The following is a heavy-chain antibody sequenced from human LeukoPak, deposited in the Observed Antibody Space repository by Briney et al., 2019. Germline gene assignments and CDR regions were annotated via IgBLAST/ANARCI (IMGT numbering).Heavy chain of an antibody. Sequence: PSETLSLTCNVSGSSLLAPDYYWTWIRQPPGRGLEWIGYIYNWGLTYYNPSLKSRVTISVDTSKNQFYLKLTSVTAADTAVYYCARGVTYYDDSSGYLPDYWGQGTLVTVSS. CDR3: ARGVTYYDDSSGYLPDY. J-gene: IGHJ4*02. D-gene: IGHD3-22*01. CDR2: IYNWGLT. V-gene: IGHV4-31*03. CDR1: GSSLLAPDYY.